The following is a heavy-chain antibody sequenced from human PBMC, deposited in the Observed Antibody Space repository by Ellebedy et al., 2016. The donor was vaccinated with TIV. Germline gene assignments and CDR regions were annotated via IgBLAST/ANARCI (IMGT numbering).Heavy chain of an antibody. D-gene: IGHD3-16*01. CDR2: SYHSGIT. J-gene: IGHJ4*02. Sequence: MPSETLSLTCTVSGYSISSGYYWGWIRQPPGKGLEWIGSSYHSGITYYNPSLKSRVTISVDTSKNQFSLKLTSVTAADTAVYYCARVRGTNINFDYWGQGTLVTVSS. CDR1: GYSISSGYY. CDR3: ARVRGTNINFDY. V-gene: IGHV4-38-2*02.